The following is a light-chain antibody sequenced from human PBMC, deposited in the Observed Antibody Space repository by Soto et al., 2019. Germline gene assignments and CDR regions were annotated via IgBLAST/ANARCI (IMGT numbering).Light chain of an antibody. J-gene: IGKJ1*01. CDR2: DAS. V-gene: IGKV3-11*01. CDR1: QSVRSS. CDR3: QQRSNWPPT. Sequence: EIVLTQSPATLSLSPGERATLSCRASQSVRSSLAWYQQQPGQAPRLLIYDASNRATGIPARFSGSGSGTDFTLTISSLEPEDFAVYYCQQRSNWPPTFGQGTKVDI.